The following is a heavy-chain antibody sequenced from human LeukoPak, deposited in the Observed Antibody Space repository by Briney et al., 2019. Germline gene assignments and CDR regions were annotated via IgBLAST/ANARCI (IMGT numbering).Heavy chain of an antibody. Sequence: SETLSLTCTVSGDSISSPDYYWSWIRHHPGRGLEWIGYLYYSGSTYYSPSLKSRARISGDMSKNQFSLKLNSVTTADTAVYYCAREDALLWFGELLPTRFDYWGQGTLVTVSS. V-gene: IGHV4-30-4*01. D-gene: IGHD3-10*01. CDR1: GDSISSPDYY. CDR2: LYYSGST. CDR3: AREDALLWFGELLPTRFDY. J-gene: IGHJ4*02.